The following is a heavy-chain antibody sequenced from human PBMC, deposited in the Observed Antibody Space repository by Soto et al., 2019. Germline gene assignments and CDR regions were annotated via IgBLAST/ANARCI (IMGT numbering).Heavy chain of an antibody. J-gene: IGHJ6*02. Sequence: PGGSLRLSCATSGFTFDDYAMHWVRQIPGKGLEWVSGINWNSETGGYADSVKGRFTISRDSAKNSLYLQMTTLRPEDTALYFCARDQDLGGYDLRPMYGLDVWGQGTTVTVSS. CDR2: INWNSETG. CDR1: GFTFDDYA. CDR3: ARDQDLGGYDLRPMYGLDV. V-gene: IGHV3-9*01. D-gene: IGHD5-12*01.